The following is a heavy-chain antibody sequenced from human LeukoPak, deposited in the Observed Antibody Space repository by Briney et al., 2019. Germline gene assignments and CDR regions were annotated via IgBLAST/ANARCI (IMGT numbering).Heavy chain of an antibody. V-gene: IGHV1-8*01. J-gene: IGHJ5*01. D-gene: IGHD1-26*01. CDR1: GYTFTSYD. Sequence: ASVTVSCKASGYTFTSYDINWVRQATGQGLEWMGWMNPNSGNTGYAQKFQGSVTMTRNTSISTAYMELSSLRSVATAVSSCARDLLGGATGFDPWGQGTLVTVSS. CDR3: ARDLLGGATGFDP. CDR2: MNPNSGNT.